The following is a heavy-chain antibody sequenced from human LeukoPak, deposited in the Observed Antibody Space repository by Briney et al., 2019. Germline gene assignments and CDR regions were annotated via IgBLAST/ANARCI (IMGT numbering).Heavy chain of an antibody. D-gene: IGHD5-18*01. CDR2: ISYSGST. J-gene: IGHJ4*02. CDR3: ARAAGYSYGHHDY. V-gene: IGHV4-39*07. Sequence: SETLSLTCTASGGSIISNSYYWGWIRQPPGKGLEWIGSISYSGSTYYNSSLKSRVTISVDTSKNQFSLKLSSVTAADTAVYYCARAAGYSYGHHDYWGQGTLVTVPS. CDR1: GGSIISNSYY.